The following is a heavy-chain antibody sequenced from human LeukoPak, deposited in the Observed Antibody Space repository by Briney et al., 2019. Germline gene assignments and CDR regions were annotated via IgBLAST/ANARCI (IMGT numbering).Heavy chain of an antibody. D-gene: IGHD2-21*01. CDR1: GYTFTKYD. Sequence: ASVKVSCKASGYTFTKYDVHWVRQAPGQRPEWMGWINAGNGDTKYSQNFQDRVTITRDTSANTAYMELSSLTSEDTALYYCARDDCGDTCYPGGYWGQGTLVTVSS. J-gene: IGHJ4*02. CDR2: INAGNGDT. V-gene: IGHV1-3*01. CDR3: ARDDCGDTCYPGGY.